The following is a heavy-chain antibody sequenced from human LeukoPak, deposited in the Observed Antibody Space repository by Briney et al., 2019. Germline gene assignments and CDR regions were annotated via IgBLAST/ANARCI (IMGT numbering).Heavy chain of an antibody. Sequence: GGSLRLSCAASGFTFRSYAMSWVRQAPGKGLEWVSAISGSGGSTYYADSVRGRFTISRDNSKNTLYLHMNSLRVEDTALYYCARDRGGENCGGDCYSAFDPWGQGTLVTVSS. V-gene: IGHV3-23*01. CDR3: ARDRGGENCGGDCYSAFDP. CDR2: ISGSGGST. D-gene: IGHD2-21*02. J-gene: IGHJ5*02. CDR1: GFTFRSYA.